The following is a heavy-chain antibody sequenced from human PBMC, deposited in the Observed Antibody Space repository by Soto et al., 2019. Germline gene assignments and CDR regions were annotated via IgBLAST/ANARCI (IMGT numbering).Heavy chain of an antibody. J-gene: IGHJ6*02. CDR2: ISAYNGNT. D-gene: IGHD2-8*01. CDR1: GYTFTSYG. CDR3: ARDVCCTNGVCYTLRGDYYYGMDV. V-gene: IGHV1-18*01. Sequence: ASVKVSCKASGYTFTSYGISWVRQAPGQGLEWMGWISAYNGNTNYAQKLQGRVTMTTDTSTSTAYMELRSLRSDDTAVYYCARDVCCTNGVCYTLRGDYYYGMDVWGQGTTVTVSS.